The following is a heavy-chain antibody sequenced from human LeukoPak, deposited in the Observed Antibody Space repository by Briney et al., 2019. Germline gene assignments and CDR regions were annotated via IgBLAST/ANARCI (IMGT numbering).Heavy chain of an antibody. J-gene: IGHJ6*03. CDR2: ISAYNGNT. D-gene: IGHD6-13*01. V-gene: IGHV1-18*01. CDR3: ARDRYSSSWYHYYYYYMDV. CDR1: GYTFTSYG. Sequence: GASVKVSCKASGYTFTSYGISWVRQAPGQGLEWMGWISAYNGNTNYAQKLQGRVTMTTDTSTSTAYMELRSLRSDDTAVYYCARDRYSSSWYHYYYYYMDVWGKGTTVTISS.